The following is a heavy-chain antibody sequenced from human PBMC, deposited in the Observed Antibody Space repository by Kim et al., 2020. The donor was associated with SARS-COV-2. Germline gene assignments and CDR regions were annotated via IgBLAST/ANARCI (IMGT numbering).Heavy chain of an antibody. CDR1: GYTFTSYG. J-gene: IGHJ4*02. CDR2: ISVNNVKK. CDR3: ARDRAVPRPWGIDY. Sequence: ASVKVSCKASGYTFTSYGISWVRQAPGQGLEWMGWISVNNVKKNYARKLQGRVTMTTETSTTTATMELRGLRSTDTPVYYFARDRAVPRPWGIDYWGQGT. D-gene: IGHD7-27*01. V-gene: IGHV1-18*01.